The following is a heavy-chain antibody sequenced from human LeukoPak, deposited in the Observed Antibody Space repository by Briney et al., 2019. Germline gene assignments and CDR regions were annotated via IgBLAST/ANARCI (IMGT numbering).Heavy chain of an antibody. Sequence: SETLSLTCTVSGGSIGSGDYYWSWIRQHPGKGLEWIGYIYYSGSTYYNPSLKSRVTISGDTSRNQFSLKLSSVTAADTAVYYCARGSDIVATIWFDPWGQGILVTVSS. CDR2: IYYSGST. V-gene: IGHV4-31*03. J-gene: IGHJ5*02. CDR1: GGSIGSGDYY. D-gene: IGHD5-12*01. CDR3: ARGSDIVATIWFDP.